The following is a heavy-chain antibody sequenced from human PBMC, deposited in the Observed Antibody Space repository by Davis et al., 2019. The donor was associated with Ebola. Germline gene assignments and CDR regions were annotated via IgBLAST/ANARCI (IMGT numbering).Heavy chain of an antibody. Sequence: MPSETLSLTCTVSGGSTSSYYWNWIRQPPGKGLEWIGYIYYSGSTNYNPPLKSRVTISVDTSKNQFSLKLSSVSAADTAVYYCASARNFDYWGQGTLVTVSS. V-gene: IGHV4-59*01. CDR2: IYYSGST. CDR3: ASARNFDY. J-gene: IGHJ4*02. CDR1: GGSTSSYY.